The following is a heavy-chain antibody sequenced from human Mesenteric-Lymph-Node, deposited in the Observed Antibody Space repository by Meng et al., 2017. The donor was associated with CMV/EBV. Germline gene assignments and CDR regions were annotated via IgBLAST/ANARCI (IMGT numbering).Heavy chain of an antibody. CDR2: INHSGST. CDR3: ARHQRWLKSEGGFNY. D-gene: IGHD4-23*01. Sequence: QGQLQQWGVGLLKPSETLSLTCAGYGGSFSGYYWSWIRQPPGKGLEWIGEINHSGSTNYNPSLKSRVTISVDTSKNQFSLKLSSVTAADTAVYYCARHQRWLKSEGGFNYWGQGTLVTVSS. V-gene: IGHV4-34*01. CDR1: GGSFSGYY. J-gene: IGHJ4*02.